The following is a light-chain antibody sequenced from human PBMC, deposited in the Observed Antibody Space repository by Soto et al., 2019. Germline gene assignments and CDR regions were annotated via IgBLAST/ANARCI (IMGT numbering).Light chain of an antibody. CDR2: SNN. V-gene: IGLV1-44*01. CDR1: NSNIGSNT. J-gene: IGLJ2*01. CDR3: VSWDGSRNGVV. Sequence: QSVLTQPPSASGTPGQRVTISCSGSNSNIGSNTVNWYQQLPGTAPKLLIYSNNQRPSGFPGRFSNSKSGTSASLAIIGLKSEEEADYYCVSWDGSRNGVVCGGGTTLPVL.